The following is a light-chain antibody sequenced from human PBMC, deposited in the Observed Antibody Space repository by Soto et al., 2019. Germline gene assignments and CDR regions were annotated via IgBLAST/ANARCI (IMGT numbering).Light chain of an antibody. J-gene: IGKJ1*01. V-gene: IGKV3-15*01. Sequence: ETVLTQSPPTLSVSPGERVTLSCRASETVSTNLAWYQQRPGQAPRLLIYDVSTGATGIPARFSGRRSGTEFTLTISSLQSEDFGVYYCQQYNSWPQTFGQGTKVDIK. CDR3: QQYNSWPQT. CDR1: ETVSTN. CDR2: DVS.